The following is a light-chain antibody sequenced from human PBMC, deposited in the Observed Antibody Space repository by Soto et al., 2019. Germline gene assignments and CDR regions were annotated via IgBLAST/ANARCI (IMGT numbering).Light chain of an antibody. J-gene: IGLJ7*01. CDR3: SAFLTSKTAV. Sequence: QSALTQPASVSGSPGQSITISCKGSSSDVGGRNYVSWYQQHPGAAPKLIIYDVNNRRSGVSNRLSGYKSGNKASLTISGLQAEDEADDYCSAFLTSKTAVFGGGTQLTVL. CDR2: DVN. CDR1: SSDVGGRNY. V-gene: IGLV2-14*03.